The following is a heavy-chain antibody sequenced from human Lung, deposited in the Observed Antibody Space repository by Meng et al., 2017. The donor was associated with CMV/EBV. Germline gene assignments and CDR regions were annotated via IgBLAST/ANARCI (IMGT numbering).Heavy chain of an antibody. CDR2: IYHSGST. V-gene: IGHV4-4*02. Sequence: GPDLVTPSWPPSLPCAVSGGSISSSNWWSWVRQPPGKGLEWIGEIYHSGSTNYNPSLKSRVTISVDKSKNQFSLKLSSVTAADTAVYYCASFPPPGKQWLVTDYWGQGTLVTVSS. J-gene: IGHJ4*02. CDR3: ASFPPPGKQWLVTDY. D-gene: IGHD6-19*01. CDR1: GGSISSSNW.